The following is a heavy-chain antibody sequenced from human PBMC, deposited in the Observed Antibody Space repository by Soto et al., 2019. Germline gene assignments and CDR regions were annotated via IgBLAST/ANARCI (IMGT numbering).Heavy chain of an antibody. J-gene: IGHJ6*03. Sequence: QVQLVQSGAEVKKPGASVKVSCKASGYTFTSYDINWVRQATGQGLEWMGWINPNSGSTGYAQKFQGRVTMTRNTPISTAYMELSSLRSEDTAVYYCARHHYDFWSRYYSGYYMDVWGKGTTVTVSS. CDR3: ARHHYDFWSRYYSGYYMDV. CDR2: INPNSGST. V-gene: IGHV1-8*01. D-gene: IGHD3-3*01. CDR1: GYTFTSYD.